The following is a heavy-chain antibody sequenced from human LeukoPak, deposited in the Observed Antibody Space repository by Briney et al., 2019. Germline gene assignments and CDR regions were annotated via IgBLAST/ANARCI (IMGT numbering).Heavy chain of an antibody. D-gene: IGHD2-15*01. Sequence: ASVKVSCKASGYTFTGYYMHWVRQAPGQGLEWMGWINPNSGGTNYAQKFQGRVTMTRDTSISTAYMELSRLRSDDTAVYYCARDLGVVVAATNYYYYYGMDVWGQGTTVTVSS. V-gene: IGHV1-2*02. CDR1: GYTFTGYY. CDR3: ARDLGVVVAATNYYYYYGMDV. J-gene: IGHJ6*02. CDR2: INPNSGGT.